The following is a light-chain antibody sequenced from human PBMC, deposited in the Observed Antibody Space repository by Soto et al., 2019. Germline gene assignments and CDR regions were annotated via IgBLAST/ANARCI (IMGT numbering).Light chain of an antibody. J-gene: IGKJ1*01. V-gene: IGKV1-39*01. CDR3: HQGYSIPLA. CDR2: AAS. Sequence: DIQMTQSPSSLSASVGDRVTITCRASQSISSYLNWYQQKPGKAPKLLIYAASSLQSGVPSRFSGSGSGTDFTLSISSRQPEDCATYCCHQGYSIPLAFGQGTKVELK. CDR1: QSISSY.